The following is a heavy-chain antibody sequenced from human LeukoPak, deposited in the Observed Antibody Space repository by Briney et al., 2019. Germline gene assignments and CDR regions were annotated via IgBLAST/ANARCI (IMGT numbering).Heavy chain of an antibody. CDR1: GYTFTGYY. J-gene: IGHJ4*02. CDR2: INSNSGGT. V-gene: IGHV1-2*06. Sequence: ASVKVSCKASGYTFTGYYMHWVRQAPGQGLEWMGRINSNSGGTNYAQKFQGRVTMTRDTSISTAYMELSRLSSDDTAVYYCARARNYCSGGSCYYFDYWGQGTLVTVSS. D-gene: IGHD2-15*01. CDR3: ARARNYCSGGSCYYFDY.